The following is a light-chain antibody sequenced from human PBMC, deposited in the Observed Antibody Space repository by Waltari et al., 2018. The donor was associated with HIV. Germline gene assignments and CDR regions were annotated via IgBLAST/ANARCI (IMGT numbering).Light chain of an antibody. CDR3: QQSYSTSWT. Sequence: DIQMTQSPSSLSASLGDRVTITCRASQSISSYLHWYQHKPGRAPSLLIYAASTLQSGVPSRFSGSGSDTDFTLTISNLQPEDFAIYYCQQSYSTSWTFGQGTKVEIK. CDR2: AAS. V-gene: IGKV1-39*01. J-gene: IGKJ1*01. CDR1: QSISSY.